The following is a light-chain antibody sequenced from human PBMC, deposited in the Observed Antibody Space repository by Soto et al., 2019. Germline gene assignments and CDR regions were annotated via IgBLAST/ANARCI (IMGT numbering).Light chain of an antibody. CDR1: QSVLLSSNNKNY. CDR3: QQYYSTPWT. CDR2: WAS. Sequence: DIVITQYPDSLALSLGERAAIDCKSSQSVLLSSNNKNYLAWYQRKPGQPPKLLIYWASTRESGVPDRFSGSGSGTDFTLTISSLQAEDVAVYYCQQYYSTPWTFGQGTKVDI. V-gene: IGKV4-1*01. J-gene: IGKJ1*01.